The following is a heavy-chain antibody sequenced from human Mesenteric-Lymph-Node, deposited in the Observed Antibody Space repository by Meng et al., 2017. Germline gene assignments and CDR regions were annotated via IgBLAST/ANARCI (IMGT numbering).Heavy chain of an antibody. D-gene: IGHD3-3*01. V-gene: IGHV3-7*01. CDR1: GFTFNRYW. Sequence: GESLKISCAASGFTFNRYWMTWVRQAPGKGLEWVANIKHDGSEKYYLDSLKGRFSISRDNTKKSLFLQMTGLRVDDTAVYHCARDLELGGYDFLGRRLPDSFAIWGQGTMVTVSS. CDR2: IKHDGSEK. CDR3: ARDLELGGYDFLGRRLPDSFAI. J-gene: IGHJ3*02.